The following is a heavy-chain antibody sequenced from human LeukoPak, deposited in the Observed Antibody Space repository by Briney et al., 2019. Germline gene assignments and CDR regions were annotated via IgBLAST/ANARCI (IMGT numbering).Heavy chain of an antibody. D-gene: IGHD3-16*01. V-gene: IGHV4-59*01. J-gene: IGHJ4*02. CDR1: DDSISDYY. CDR2: FYNSGRS. CDR3: TRGAGWLIDY. Sequence: SETLSLTCTVSDDSISDYYRGWIRQPPGRGLEWIGYFYNSGRSTYNPSLKSRVTISADTSKNHFSLKLNSVTTADTAVYYCTRGAGWLIDYWGQGILVTVSS.